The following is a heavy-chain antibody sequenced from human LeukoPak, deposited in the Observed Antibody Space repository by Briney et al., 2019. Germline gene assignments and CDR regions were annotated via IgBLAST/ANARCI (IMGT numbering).Heavy chain of an antibody. CDR3: ARGDAAVAGNRYYYYYMDV. D-gene: IGHD6-19*01. V-gene: IGHV4-39*07. CDR2: IYYSGSA. J-gene: IGHJ6*03. CDR1: GGSISSSSYY. Sequence: SETLSLTCTVSGGSISSSSYYWGWIRQPPGKGLEWIGSIYYSGSAYYNPSLKSRVTISVDTSKNQFSLKLSSVTAADTAVYYCARGDAAVAGNRYYYYYMDVWGKGTTVTVSS.